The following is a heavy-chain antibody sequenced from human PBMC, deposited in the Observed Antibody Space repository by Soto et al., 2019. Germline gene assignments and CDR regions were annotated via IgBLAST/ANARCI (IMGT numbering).Heavy chain of an antibody. V-gene: IGHV3-30*18. CDR3: AKDEGRSRPVDH. CDR1: GFTFRSYG. CDR2: ISYDERNK. J-gene: IGHJ4*02. Sequence: QVQLVESGGGVVQPGRSLRLSCAASGFTFRSYGMLWVRQAPGKGLEWVAAISYDERNKFYTDSVKGRFTISRDNSKNSLELQMSSLKPEDTAVYRCAKDEGRSRPVDHWGQGTLVTVSS.